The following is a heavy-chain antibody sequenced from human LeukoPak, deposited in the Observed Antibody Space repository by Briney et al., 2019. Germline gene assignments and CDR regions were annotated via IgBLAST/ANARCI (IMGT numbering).Heavy chain of an antibody. V-gene: IGHV4-34*01. Sequence: SETLSLTCAVYGGSFSGYYWTWIRQPPGKGVEWVGEINHSGSTKYNSSVKSRVTISVDTSKKEFFLELSSVTAADTAMYYCARGKVEDGSSWYDYWGQGTLVTVSS. CDR2: INHSGST. J-gene: IGHJ4*02. D-gene: IGHD6-13*01. CDR1: GGSFSGYY. CDR3: ARGKVEDGSSWYDY.